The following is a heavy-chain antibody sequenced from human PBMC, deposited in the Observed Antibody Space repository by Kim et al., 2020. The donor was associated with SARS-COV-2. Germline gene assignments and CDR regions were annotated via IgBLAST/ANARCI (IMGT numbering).Heavy chain of an antibody. CDR2: ISGSSSYI. Sequence: GGSLRLSCAASGFTFSSYSMNWVRQAPGKGLEWLSSISGSSSYIYYADSVKGRFTISRDNAKNSLYLQMNSLRAEDTAVYYCARDFTAVTFGGMQAAFDIWGQGTMVTVSS. V-gene: IGHV3-21*01. J-gene: IGHJ3*02. CDR1: GFTFSSYS. D-gene: IGHD3-16*01. CDR3: ARDFTAVTFGGMQAAFDI.